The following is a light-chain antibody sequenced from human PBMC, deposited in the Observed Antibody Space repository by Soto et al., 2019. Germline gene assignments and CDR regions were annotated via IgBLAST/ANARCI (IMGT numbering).Light chain of an antibody. CDR3: QQSYNTPRT. CDR2: GSF. J-gene: IGKJ1*01. Sequence: DIQMTQSPSSLSASVGDRVTITCRTSQSISRYLNWYQHKLGTAPKLLIHGSFKLQSGVPSRFSGSGSGTDFTLTISSLHPGDFATYYCQQSYNTPRTFGLGTKVDIK. CDR1: QSISRY. V-gene: IGKV1-39*01.